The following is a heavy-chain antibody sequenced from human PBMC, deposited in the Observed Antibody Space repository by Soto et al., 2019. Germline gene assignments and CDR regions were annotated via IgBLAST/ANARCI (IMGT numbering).Heavy chain of an antibody. D-gene: IGHD3-10*01. Sequence: EVQLVESGGGLVQPGRSLRLSCAASGFTFDDYGMHWVRQAPGKGLEWVSGISWNSGSIGYADSVKGRFTISRDNAKNSLYLQMNSLRAEDTALYYCAKAKVRGDAFDIWGQGTMVTVSS. CDR3: AKAKVRGDAFDI. V-gene: IGHV3-9*01. CDR1: GFTFDDYG. J-gene: IGHJ3*02. CDR2: ISWNSGSI.